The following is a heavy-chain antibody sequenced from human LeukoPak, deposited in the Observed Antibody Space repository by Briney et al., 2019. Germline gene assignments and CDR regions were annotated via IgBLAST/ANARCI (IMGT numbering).Heavy chain of an antibody. Sequence: GGSLRLSCAASGFTFSSYAMSWVRQAPGKGLEWVSAISGSGGSTYYADSVKGRFTISRDNSKNTLYLQMNSLRAEDTAVYYCAKDSVSEGYCSGGSCYSSVHYWGQGTLVTVSS. V-gene: IGHV3-23*01. D-gene: IGHD2-15*01. CDR2: ISGSGGST. J-gene: IGHJ4*02. CDR1: GFTFSSYA. CDR3: AKDSVSEGYCSGGSCYSSVHY.